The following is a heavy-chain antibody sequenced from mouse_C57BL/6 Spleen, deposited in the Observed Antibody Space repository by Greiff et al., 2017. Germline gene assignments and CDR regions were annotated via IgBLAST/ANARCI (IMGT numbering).Heavy chain of an antibody. V-gene: IGHV1-55*01. D-gene: IGHD1-1*01. CDR2: IYPGSGST. Sequence: QVQLQQSGAELVKPGASVKMSCKASGYTFTSYWITWVKQRPGQGLEWIGDIYPGSGSTNYNEKFKSKATLTVDTSSSTAYMQLSRLTSEDSAVYFCARAYYFGGSYWFAYWGKGTLVTVSA. CDR3: ARAYYFGGSYWFAY. J-gene: IGHJ3*01. CDR1: GYTFTSYW.